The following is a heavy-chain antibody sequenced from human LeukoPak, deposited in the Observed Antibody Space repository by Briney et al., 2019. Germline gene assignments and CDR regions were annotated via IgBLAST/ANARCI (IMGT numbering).Heavy chain of an antibody. CDR1: GGSISSYY. Sequence: SETLSLTCTVSGGSISSYYWSWIRQPPGKGLEWIGRIYTSGSTNYNPSLKSRVTMSVDTSKNQFSLKLSSVTAADTAVYYCARGPVVAATWGYFDYWGQGTLVTVSS. V-gene: IGHV4-4*07. CDR3: ARGPVVAATWGYFDY. CDR2: IYTSGST. J-gene: IGHJ4*02. D-gene: IGHD2-15*01.